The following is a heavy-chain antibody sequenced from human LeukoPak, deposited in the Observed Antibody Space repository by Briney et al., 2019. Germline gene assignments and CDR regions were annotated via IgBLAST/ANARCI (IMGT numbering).Heavy chain of an antibody. CDR1: GGTFSSYA. D-gene: IGHD2-2*01. CDR2: IIPIFGTA. CDR3: ARGYCSSTSCYVTQYYFDY. J-gene: IGHJ4*02. Sequence: SVKVSCKASGGTFSSYAISWVRQAPGQGLEWMGGIIPIFGTANYAQKFQGRVTITADKSTSTAYMELSSLRSEDTAVYYCARGYCSSTSCYVTQYYFDYWGQGTLVTVSS. V-gene: IGHV1-69*06.